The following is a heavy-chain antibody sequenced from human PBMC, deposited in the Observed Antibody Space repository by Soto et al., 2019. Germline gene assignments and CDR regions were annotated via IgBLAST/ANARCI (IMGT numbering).Heavy chain of an antibody. CDR3: ARVERGTATPVVDAFDI. Sequence: QVQLQQWGAGLLKPSETLSLTCAVYGGFVSSGSYYWSWIRQPPGKGLEWIGEMSHSGGTHFNPCLKGRVTISVDTSKKQLSRKMSCVTAADTALYYCARVERGTATPVVDAFDIWGPGTMVTVSS. CDR2: MSHSGGT. V-gene: IGHV4-34*01. CDR1: GGFVSSGSYY. J-gene: IGHJ3*02. D-gene: IGHD2-21*02.